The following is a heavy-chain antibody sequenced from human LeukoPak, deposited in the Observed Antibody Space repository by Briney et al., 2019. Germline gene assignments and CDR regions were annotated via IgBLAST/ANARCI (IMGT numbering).Heavy chain of an antibody. J-gene: IGHJ3*02. CDR1: GFTFSSYS. CDR2: ISSSSSYV. V-gene: IGHV3-21*01. Sequence: GGSLRLSCAASGFTFSSYSMNWVRQAPGKGLEWVSSISSSSSYVYYADSVKGRFTISRDNAKNSLYLQMNSLRAEDTAVYYCARGAPWAFDIWGQGTMVTVSS. CDR3: ARGAPWAFDI.